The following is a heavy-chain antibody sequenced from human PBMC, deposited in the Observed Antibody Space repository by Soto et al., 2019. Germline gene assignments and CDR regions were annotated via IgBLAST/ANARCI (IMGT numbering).Heavy chain of an antibody. CDR1: GYTFTSYD. V-gene: IGHV1-8*01. Sequence: GASVKVSCKASGYTFTSYDINWVRQATGQGLEWMGWMNPNSGNTGYAQKFQGRVTMTRNTSISTAYMELSSLRPEDTAVYYCAREHSGYSSIDYWGQGTLVTVSS. J-gene: IGHJ4*02. CDR2: MNPNSGNT. D-gene: IGHD3-22*01. CDR3: AREHSGYSSIDY.